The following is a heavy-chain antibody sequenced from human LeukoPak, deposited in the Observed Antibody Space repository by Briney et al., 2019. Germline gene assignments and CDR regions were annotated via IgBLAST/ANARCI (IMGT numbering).Heavy chain of an antibody. CDR1: GGSISSYY. D-gene: IGHD6-19*01. J-gene: IGHJ4*02. Sequence: SETLSLTCTVSGGSISSYYWSWIRQPPGKGLEWIGYIFHSGSTNYNPSLKSRVTMSVDTSKNQFSLNLSSVTAADTAVYYCAREASSGWHIDYWGQGTLVTVSS. CDR3: AREASSGWHIDY. CDR2: IFHSGST. V-gene: IGHV4-59*01.